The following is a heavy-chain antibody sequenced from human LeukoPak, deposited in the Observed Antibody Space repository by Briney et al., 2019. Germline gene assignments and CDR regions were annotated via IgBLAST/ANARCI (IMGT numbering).Heavy chain of an antibody. CDR1: GGSISSGDYY. V-gene: IGHV4-30-4*01. Sequence: SQTLSLTCTVSGGSISSGDYYWSWIRQPPGKGLKWIGYIYYSGSTYYNPSLKSRVTISVDTSKNQFSLKLSSVTAADTAVYYCARGSEGRFLEWLAGDIWGQGTMVTVSS. J-gene: IGHJ3*02. D-gene: IGHD3-3*01. CDR3: ARGSEGRFLEWLAGDI. CDR2: IYYSGST.